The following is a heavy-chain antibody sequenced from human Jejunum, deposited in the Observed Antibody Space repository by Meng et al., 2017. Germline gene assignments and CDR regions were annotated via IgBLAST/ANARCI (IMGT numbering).Heavy chain of an antibody. CDR2: ISPHSGGT. CDR1: GSTFTASS. CDR3: ARDPGLDR. V-gene: IGHV1-2*06. J-gene: IGHJ5*02. Sequence: VPVVQPGGGVKGPGASVKVSSKVSGSTFTASSLNWVRQAPGQGLEWMGRISPHSGGTDYAQNFQGRVTLTRDTSISTAYMQMSGLTSDDTAVYYCARDPGLDRWGRGTLVTVSS.